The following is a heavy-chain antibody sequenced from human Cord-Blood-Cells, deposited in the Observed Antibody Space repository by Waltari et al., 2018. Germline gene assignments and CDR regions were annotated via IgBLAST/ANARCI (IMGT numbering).Heavy chain of an antibody. D-gene: IGHD2-8*01. CDR2: IKRKTEGGTT. CDR3: TTGYCTNGVCWGDVY. J-gene: IGHJ4*02. V-gene: IGHV3-15*01. CDR1: VFPFSNTW. Sequence: ELQLVESRGGLVKTGGSLSLSCSASVFPFSNTWLLWVRPPLGKGLEWVGRIKRKTEGGTTDYAAPVKGRFTISRDDSKNTLYLQMNSLKTEDTAVYYCTTGYCTNGVCWGDVYWGQGTLVTVSS.